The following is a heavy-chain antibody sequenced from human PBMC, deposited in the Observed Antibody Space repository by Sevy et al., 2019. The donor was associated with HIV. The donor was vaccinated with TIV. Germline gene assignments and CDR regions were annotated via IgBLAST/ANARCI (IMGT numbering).Heavy chain of an antibody. J-gene: IGHJ4*02. Sequence: AGGSLRLSCTASGFTFGDYCMSWVRQAPGKGLEWVAFLKSKAYGGTVDHAASVKGRFTISRDDSKSIAYLQMNDLNTGDTGVYYWTRWKGAQSIFDYWGQGALVTVSS. CDR2: LKSKAYGGTV. CDR1: GFTFGDYC. D-gene: IGHD1-1*01. V-gene: IGHV3-49*04. CDR3: TRWKGAQSIFDY.